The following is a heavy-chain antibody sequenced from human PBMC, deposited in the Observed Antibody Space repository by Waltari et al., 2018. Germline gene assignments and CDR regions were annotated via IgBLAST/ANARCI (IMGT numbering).Heavy chain of an antibody. CDR3: ARGDGPFDH. CDR1: GFTFSTYW. V-gene: IGHV3-7*03. Sequence: EAQLVESGGALVPPGGSLRLTCAASGFTFSTYWMSWIRQAPGKGLEWVAKIKREGTESTYVDSVKGRFTISRDNAKNSLFLQMNNLRAEDTAVYYCARGDGPFDHWGLGTLVTVSS. J-gene: IGHJ4*02. CDR2: IKREGTES.